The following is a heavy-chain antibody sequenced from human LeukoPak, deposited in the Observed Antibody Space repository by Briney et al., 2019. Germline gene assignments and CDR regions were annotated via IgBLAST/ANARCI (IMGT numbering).Heavy chain of an antibody. CDR1: GFTFSDYW. D-gene: IGHD3-22*01. J-gene: IGHJ4*02. CDR3: VSWAGKYYETSDYSLAPSNS. CDR2: IKEDGSEN. V-gene: IGHV3-7*01. Sequence: GGSLRLSCAASGFTFSDYWMSWVRQAPGKGLEWVANIKEDGSENYYVDSVRGRFTISRDNAKNSLYLQMNSLRAEDTAVYYCVSWAGKYYETSDYSLAPSNSWGQGTLVTVSS.